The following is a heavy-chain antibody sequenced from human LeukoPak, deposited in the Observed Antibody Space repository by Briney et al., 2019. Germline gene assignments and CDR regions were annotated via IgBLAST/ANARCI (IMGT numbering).Heavy chain of an antibody. V-gene: IGHV4-38-2*02. CDR1: GYSISSGYY. CDR3: ARTTTYYDILTGYYVAGAYYFDY. J-gene: IGHJ4*02. CDR2: IYHSGST. Sequence: PSETLSLTCTVSGYSISSGYYWGWIRQPPGKGLEWIGSIYHSGSTYYNPSLKSRVTISVDTSKNQFSLKLSSVTAADTAVYYCARTTTYYDILTGYYVAGAYYFDYWGQGTLVTVSS. D-gene: IGHD3-9*01.